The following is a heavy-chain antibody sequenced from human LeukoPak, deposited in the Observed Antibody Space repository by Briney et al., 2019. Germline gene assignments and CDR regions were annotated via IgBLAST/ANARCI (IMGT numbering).Heavy chain of an antibody. V-gene: IGHV3-30*02. CDR3: AKVSSSIAARFAFDI. CDR1: GFTFSSYG. D-gene: IGHD6-6*01. J-gene: IGHJ3*02. Sequence: GGSLRLSCAASGFTFSSYGMHWVRQAPGKGLEWVAFIRYDGSNKYYADSVKGRFTISRDNSKNTLYLQMNSLRAEDTAVYYCAKVSSSIAARFAFDIWGQGTMVTVSS. CDR2: IRYDGSNK.